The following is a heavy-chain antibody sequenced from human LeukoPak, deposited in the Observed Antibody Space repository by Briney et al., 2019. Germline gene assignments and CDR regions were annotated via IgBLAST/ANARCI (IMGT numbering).Heavy chain of an antibody. D-gene: IGHD6-13*01. V-gene: IGHV3-30*03. J-gene: IGHJ6*02. CDR3: ARVQIAAAYYYYYGMDV. CDR1: GFTFSSYG. Sequence: PGGSLRLSCAASGFTFSSYGMHWVRQAPGKGLEWVAVISYDGSNKYYADSVKGRFTISRDNSKNTLYLQMNSLRAEDTAVYYCARVQIAAAYYYYYGMDVWGQGTTVTVSS. CDR2: ISYDGSNK.